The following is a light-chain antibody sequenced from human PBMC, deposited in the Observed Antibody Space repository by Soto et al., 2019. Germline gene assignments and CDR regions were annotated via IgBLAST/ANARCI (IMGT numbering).Light chain of an antibody. CDR2: EGS. Sequence: LTQPASVSGSPGQSLTISCTGTSADVGSYDRVSWYQQLPGKAPKLMIYEGSKRPSGVSYRFSGSNSGNTASLTVSGLQDEEEADNYCGSYEGSSTYVLGTGTKVT. V-gene: IGLV2-23*01. CDR1: SADVGSYDR. J-gene: IGLJ1*01. CDR3: GSYEGSSTYV.